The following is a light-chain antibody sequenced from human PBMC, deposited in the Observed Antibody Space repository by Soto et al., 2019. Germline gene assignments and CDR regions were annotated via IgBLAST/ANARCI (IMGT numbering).Light chain of an antibody. Sequence: QSALTQPRSVSGSPGQSVTISCTGTSSDVGGYNYVSWYQQHPGKAPKFMIYDVSKRPSGVPDRFSGSKSGNTASLTISGLQAEDEADYYCCSYTGSYTWVFGGGTKLTVL. CDR3: CSYTGSYTWV. J-gene: IGLJ3*02. CDR1: SSDVGGYNY. V-gene: IGLV2-11*01. CDR2: DVS.